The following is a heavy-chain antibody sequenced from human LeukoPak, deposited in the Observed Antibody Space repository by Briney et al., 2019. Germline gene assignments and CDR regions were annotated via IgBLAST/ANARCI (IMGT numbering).Heavy chain of an antibody. CDR1: GFTFSSYG. D-gene: IGHD4-17*01. CDR2: ISYDGSNK. Sequence: PGGSLRFSCAASGFTFSSYGMHWVRQAPGKGLEWVAVISYDGSNKYYADSVKGRSSISRDNSKNTLYLQMNSLRAEDTAVYYCAKDDGDYVELPVDYFDYWGQGTLVTVSS. J-gene: IGHJ4*02. V-gene: IGHV3-30*18. CDR3: AKDDGDYVELPVDYFDY.